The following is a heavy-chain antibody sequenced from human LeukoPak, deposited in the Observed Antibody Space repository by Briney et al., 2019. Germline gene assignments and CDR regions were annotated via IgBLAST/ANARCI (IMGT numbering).Heavy chain of an antibody. V-gene: IGHV1-18*01. CDR1: GYTFISYG. J-gene: IGHJ4*02. CDR3: VRDCIGCHGFDY. Sequence: ASVKVSCKASGYTFISYGISWVRQAPGQGLEWMGWVSAYADDTNYVQKFQGRVTMTTDTSTSTAYMELRSLRSDDTVVYYCVRDCIGCHGFDYWGQGTLVTVCS. D-gene: IGHD2-15*01. CDR2: VSAYADDT.